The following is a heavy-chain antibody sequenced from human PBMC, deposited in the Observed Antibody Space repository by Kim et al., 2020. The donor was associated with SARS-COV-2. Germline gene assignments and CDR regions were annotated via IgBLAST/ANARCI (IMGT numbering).Heavy chain of an antibody. J-gene: IGHJ4*02. Sequence: SQSLKRRLTITKDTSKNQVVLTMTSMDPVDTATYYCAHIRIAAAIYFDYWGQGTLVTVSS. D-gene: IGHD6-13*01. V-gene: IGHV2-5*01. CDR3: AHIRIAAAIYFDY.